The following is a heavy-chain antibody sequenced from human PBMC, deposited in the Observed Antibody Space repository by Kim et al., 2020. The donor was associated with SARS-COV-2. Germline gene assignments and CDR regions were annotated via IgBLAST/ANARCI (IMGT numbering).Heavy chain of an antibody. CDR2: INPNSGGT. J-gene: IGHJ6*02. CDR1: GYTFTGYY. Sequence: ASVKVSCKASGYTFTGYYMHWVRQAPGQGLEWMGRINPNSGGTNYAQKFQGRVTMTRDTSISTAYMELSRLRSDDTAVYYCARLDPVTPVYYYGMDVWGQGTTVTVSS. D-gene: IGHD4-4*01. V-gene: IGHV1-2*06. CDR3: ARLDPVTPVYYYGMDV.